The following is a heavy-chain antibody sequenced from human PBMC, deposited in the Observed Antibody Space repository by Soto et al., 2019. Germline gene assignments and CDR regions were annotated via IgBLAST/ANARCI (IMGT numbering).Heavy chain of an antibody. CDR3: VKGMRQSCAANCFSRLADY. V-gene: IGHV3-23*01. CDR2: INGDGSDT. J-gene: IGHJ4*02. CDR1: GFMFNKYA. D-gene: IGHD2-21*01. Sequence: GGSLRLSCAASGFMFNKYAMSWVRQAPGMGLEWVSIINGDGSDTKYAGSVKGRFTISRDNAKNTLSLQMNSLRVEDTAVYYCVKGMRQSCAANCFSRLADYWGQGVQVTVSS.